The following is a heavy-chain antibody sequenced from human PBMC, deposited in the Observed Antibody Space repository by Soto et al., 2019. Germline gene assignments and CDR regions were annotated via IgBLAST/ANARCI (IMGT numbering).Heavy chain of an antibody. CDR1: GFTFSSYS. Sequence: PGGSLRLSCAASGFTFSSYSMNWVRQAPGKGLEWVSSINSDSGYIYYADSVKGRFTVSRDNAQNSLFLQLNSLRAEDTAVYYCAREVGYTYTYDTHYFGSWGQGTLVTVSS. CDR2: INSDSGYI. J-gene: IGHJ4*02. CDR3: AREVGYTYTYDTHYFGS. V-gene: IGHV3-21*01. D-gene: IGHD5-18*01.